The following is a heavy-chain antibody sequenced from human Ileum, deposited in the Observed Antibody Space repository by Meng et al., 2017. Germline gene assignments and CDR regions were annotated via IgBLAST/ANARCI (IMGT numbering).Heavy chain of an antibody. D-gene: IGHD7-27*01. CDR1: GFSFSSYA. CDR3: ASRGDLGTFDI. J-gene: IGHJ3*02. CDR2: ISYDGSNK. V-gene: IGHV3-30*04. Sequence: QGQLVESGGGVVQPWGSLRLSCAVSGFSFSSYAMNWVRQAPGKGLEWVGIISYDGSNKYYAYSVKGRFSISRDNSNNTVYLQMNSLRAEDTAVYYCASRGDLGTFDIWGQGTMVTVSS.